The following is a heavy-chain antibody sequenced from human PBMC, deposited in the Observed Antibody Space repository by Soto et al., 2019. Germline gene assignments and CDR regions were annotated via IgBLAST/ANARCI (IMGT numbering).Heavy chain of an antibody. CDR1: GYAFTTYA. V-gene: IGHV1-18*01. J-gene: IGHJ4*02. D-gene: IGHD1-1*01. Sequence: QVHLVQSGAEVKKPGASVKVSCQGSGYAFTTYAITWVRQAPGQGLEWMGWISAHNGNTNYAQKLQGRVTVTRDTSTSTAYTELRSLRYDDTAVYYCARGRYGDYWGQGALVTVSS. CDR3: ARGRYGDY. CDR2: ISAHNGNT.